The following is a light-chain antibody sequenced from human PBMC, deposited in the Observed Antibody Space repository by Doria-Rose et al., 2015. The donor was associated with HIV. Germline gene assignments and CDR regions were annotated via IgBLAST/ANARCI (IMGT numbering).Light chain of an antibody. CDR1: QSLLYTSTNY. CDR3: QQYYDTPS. V-gene: IGKV4-1*01. J-gene: IGKJ3*01. Sequence: DIQVTQSPESLGMSLGERATLNCKSNQSLLYTSTNYLAWYQQKPGQPPKLLIYWASTRQSGVPARFSGSGSGTDFTLTISSLEAEDVAVYYCQQYYDTPSFGPGTTVDTK. CDR2: WAS.